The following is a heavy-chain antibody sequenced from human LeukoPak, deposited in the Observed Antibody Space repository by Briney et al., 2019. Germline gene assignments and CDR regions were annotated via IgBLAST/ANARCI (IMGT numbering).Heavy chain of an antibody. CDR1: GFTFIGYS. J-gene: IGHJ6*03. CDR3: AREIGGYERVYYYYMDV. CDR2: ISNSGSSV. Sequence: PGGSLRLSCAASGFTFIGYSFNWVRQGPGRGREGVSYISNSGSSVSYAHSLNGRFTISRDNAKNSLYLQMNSLRAEDTAVYYCAREIGGYERVYYYYMDVWGKGTTVTISS. D-gene: IGHD3-22*01. V-gene: IGHV3-21*05.